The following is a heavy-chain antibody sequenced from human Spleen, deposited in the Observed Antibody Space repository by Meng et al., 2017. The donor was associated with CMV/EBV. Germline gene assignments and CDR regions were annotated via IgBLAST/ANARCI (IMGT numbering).Heavy chain of an antibody. V-gene: IGHV3-21*01. CDR3: AKYSAVGERLYYFDY. D-gene: IGHD2-21*01. Sequence: GGSLRLSCAASGFTFSSYSTNWVRQAPGKGLEWVSSISSSSSYIYYADSVKGRFTISRDNAKNSLYLQMNSLRAEDTAVYYCAKYSAVGERLYYFDYWGQGTLVTVSS. CDR1: GFTFSSYS. CDR2: ISSSSSYI. J-gene: IGHJ4*02.